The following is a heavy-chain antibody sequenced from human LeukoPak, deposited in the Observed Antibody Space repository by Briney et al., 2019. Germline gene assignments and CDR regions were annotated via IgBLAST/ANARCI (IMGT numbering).Heavy chain of an antibody. Sequence: ASVKVSCKASGGTFSSYAISWVRQAPGQGLEWMGGIIPIFGTANYAQKFQGRVTITADESTSTAYMELSSLRSEDTAVYYCARDSGYDWVQPQPNFDYWGQGTLVTVSS. J-gene: IGHJ4*02. V-gene: IGHV1-69*13. D-gene: IGHD5-12*01. CDR2: IIPIFGTA. CDR3: ARDSGYDWVQPQPNFDY. CDR1: GGTFSSYA.